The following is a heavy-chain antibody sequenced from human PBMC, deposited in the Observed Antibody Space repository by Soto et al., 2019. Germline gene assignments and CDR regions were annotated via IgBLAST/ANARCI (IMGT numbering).Heavy chain of an antibody. D-gene: IGHD2-15*01. J-gene: IGHJ6*02. CDR3: ARSVRVAPMDV. V-gene: IGHV4-59*01. CDR2: IYYSGST. CDR1: GGSISSYY. Sequence: ETLSLTCTVSGGSISSYYWSWIRQPPGKGLEWIGYIYYSGSTNYNPSLKSRVSISVDRSQNHFSLKLRSVTAADTAVYYCARSVRVAPMDVWGQGTTVTVSS.